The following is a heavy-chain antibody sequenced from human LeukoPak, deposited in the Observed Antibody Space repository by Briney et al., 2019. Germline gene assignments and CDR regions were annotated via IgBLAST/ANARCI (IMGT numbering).Heavy chain of an antibody. J-gene: IGHJ4*02. Sequence: GGSLRLSCAASGFTFSDYYMSWIRQAPGKGLEWVSAISGSGGSTYYADTVKGRFTISRDNSKNTLYLQMNSLRAEDTAIYFCARDLMNSGSIDYWGQGTLVTVSS. CDR1: GFTFSDYY. V-gene: IGHV3-23*01. CDR2: ISGSGGST. D-gene: IGHD6-19*01. CDR3: ARDLMNSGSIDY.